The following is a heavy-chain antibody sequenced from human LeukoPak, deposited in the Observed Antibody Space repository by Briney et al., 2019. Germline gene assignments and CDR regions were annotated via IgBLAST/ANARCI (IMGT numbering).Heavy chain of an antibody. CDR2: ISAYNGNT. J-gene: IGHJ4*02. D-gene: IGHD6-6*01. Sequence: ASVKVSCKASGYTFTSYYMHWVRQAPGQGLEWMGWISAYNGNTNYAQKIQGRVTMTTDTSTTTAYMELRRLRSDDTAVYYCARGPQKIRPGSSSVYSDYWGQGTLVTVSS. CDR1: GYTFTSYY. CDR3: ARGPQKIRPGSSSVYSDY. V-gene: IGHV1-18*04.